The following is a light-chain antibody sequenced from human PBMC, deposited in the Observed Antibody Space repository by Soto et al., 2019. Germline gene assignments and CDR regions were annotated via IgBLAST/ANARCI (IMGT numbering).Light chain of an antibody. CDR1: SSDIGGYDY. CDR2: DVN. V-gene: IGLV2-14*01. CDR3: TSYASGRSNVV. J-gene: IGLJ2*01. Sequence: QSALTQPASVSGSPGQSITLSCTGTSSDIGGYDYVSWYQRHPGKAPKLLIYDVNNRPSGVSNRFSGSKSGNTASLTISGLQAEDEADYYCTSYASGRSNVVFGGGTKVTVL.